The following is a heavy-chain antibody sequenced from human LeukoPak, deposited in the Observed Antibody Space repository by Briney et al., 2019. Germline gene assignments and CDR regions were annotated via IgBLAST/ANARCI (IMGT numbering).Heavy chain of an antibody. Sequence: PSETLSLTCTVSGGSIGSYYWTWIRQPPGKGLEWIGYIYYSGSTNYNPSLKSRVTISVDTSKNQFSLKLTSVTAADTAVYYCARLYLPATRFDYWGQGTLVTVSS. CDR1: GGSIGSYY. D-gene: IGHD5-24*01. V-gene: IGHV4-59*08. CDR3: ARLYLPATRFDY. CDR2: IYYSGST. J-gene: IGHJ4*02.